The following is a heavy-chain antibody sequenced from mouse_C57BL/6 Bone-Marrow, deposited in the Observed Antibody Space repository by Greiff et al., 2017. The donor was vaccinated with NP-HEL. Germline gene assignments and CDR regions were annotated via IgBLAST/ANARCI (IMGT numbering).Heavy chain of an antibody. Sequence: EVKLMESGGGLVQPKGSLKLSCAASGFSFNTYAMNWVRQAPGKGLEWVARIRSKSNNYATSYADSVKDRFTISRADTESMLYLQLNNSKTAATAEYYCVRPPGFAFWGRGTLVTVSA. CDR2: IRSKSNNYAT. CDR3: VRPPGFAF. V-gene: IGHV10-1*01. J-gene: IGHJ3*01. CDR1: GFSFNTYA.